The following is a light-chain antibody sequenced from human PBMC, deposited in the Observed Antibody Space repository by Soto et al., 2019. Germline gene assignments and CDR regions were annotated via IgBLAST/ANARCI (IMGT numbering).Light chain of an antibody. V-gene: IGLV1-51*01. Sequence: QSVLTQPPSVSAAPGQTVTISCSGSGSNIGNNYVSWYQQLPGTAPKLLIYYDNKRPSGIPDRFSGSKSGTSATLGITGLQTGDEADYYCGTWDSSLSAGGVFGGGTKLT. CDR3: GTWDSSLSAGGV. J-gene: IGLJ2*01. CDR1: GSNIGNNY. CDR2: YDN.